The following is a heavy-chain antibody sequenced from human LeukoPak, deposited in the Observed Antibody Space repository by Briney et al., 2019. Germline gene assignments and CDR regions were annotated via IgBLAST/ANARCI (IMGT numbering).Heavy chain of an antibody. CDR1: DDSITMYY. D-gene: IGHD5-18*01. Sequence: SETLSLTCSVSDDSITMYYWTWIRQPPGKGLEWIGYVDHTGSTNYNPSLKSRVTISVDTSKNQFSLKLSSVTAADTAVYYCARTTEGGYTYGYFYYYYMDVWGKGTTVTISS. CDR2: VDHTGST. J-gene: IGHJ6*03. CDR3: ARTTEGGYTYGYFYYYYMDV. V-gene: IGHV4-59*01.